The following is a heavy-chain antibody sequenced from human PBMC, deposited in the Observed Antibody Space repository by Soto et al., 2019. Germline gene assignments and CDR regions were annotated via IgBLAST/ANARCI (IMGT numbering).Heavy chain of an antibody. J-gene: IGHJ6*03. V-gene: IGHV4-39*01. CDR3: ARSEDSGSYPPYFYYYYMDV. CDR1: GGSISSSSYY. D-gene: IGHD5-12*01. CDR2: IYYSGST. Sequence: SETLSLTCTVSGGSISSSSYYWGWIRQPPGKGLEWIGSIYYSGSTYYNPSLKSRVTISVDTSKNQFSLKLSSVTAADTAVYYCARSEDSGSYPPYFYYYYMDVWGKGTTVTVSS.